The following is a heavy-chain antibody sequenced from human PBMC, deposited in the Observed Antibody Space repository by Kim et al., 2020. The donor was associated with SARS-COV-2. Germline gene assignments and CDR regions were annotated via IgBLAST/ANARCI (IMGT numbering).Heavy chain of an antibody. D-gene: IGHD3-22*01. Sequence: VKGRFTIDRDNSKNTLYLQMNSLRVEDTAVYYCAKSAVDLYDSSGAGLDSWGQGTLVTVSP. CDR3: AKSAVDLYDSSGAGLDS. J-gene: IGHJ4*02. V-gene: IGHV3-23*01.